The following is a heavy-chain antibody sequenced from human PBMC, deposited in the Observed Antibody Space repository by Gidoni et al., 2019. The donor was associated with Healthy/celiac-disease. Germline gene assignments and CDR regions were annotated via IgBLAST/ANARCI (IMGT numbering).Heavy chain of an antibody. D-gene: IGHD1-26*01. Sequence: QVQLVQSGAEVKKPGSSVKVSCRAYGGTFSSYAISWVRQAPGQGLEWMGGIIPIFGTANYAQKFQGRVTITADESTSTAYMELSSLRSEDTAVYYCARDNKGSYGPLYIWGQGTMVTVSS. CDR3: ARDNKGSYGPLYI. CDR2: IIPIFGTA. V-gene: IGHV1-69*01. CDR1: GGTFSSYA. J-gene: IGHJ3*02.